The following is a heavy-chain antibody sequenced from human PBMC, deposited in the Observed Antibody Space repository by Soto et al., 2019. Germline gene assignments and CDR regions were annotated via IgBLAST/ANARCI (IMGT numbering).Heavy chain of an antibody. Sequence: GSLRLSCAASGFTFSSYGMHWVRQAPGKGLEWVAVIWYDGSNKYYADSVKGRFTISRDNSKNTLYLQMNSLRAEDTAVYYCARSHCTNGVCYGKDYYYYGMDVWGQGTTVTVSS. CDR2: IWYDGSNK. CDR3: ARSHCTNGVCYGKDYYYYGMDV. CDR1: GFTFSSYG. D-gene: IGHD2-8*01. J-gene: IGHJ6*02. V-gene: IGHV3-33*01.